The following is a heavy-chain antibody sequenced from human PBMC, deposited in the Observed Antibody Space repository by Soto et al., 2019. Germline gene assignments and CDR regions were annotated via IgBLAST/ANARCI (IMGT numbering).Heavy chain of an antibody. V-gene: IGHV3-30-3*01. CDR2: ISYDGSNK. Sequence: HPGGSLRLSCAASGFTFSSYAMHWVRQAPGKGLEWVAVISYDGSNKYYADSVKGRFTISRDNSKNTLYLQMNSLRAEDKAVYYCARVPSSSGRAHFDYWGQGTLVTVSS. CDR3: ARVPSSSGRAHFDY. CDR1: GFTFSSYA. J-gene: IGHJ4*02. D-gene: IGHD2-15*01.